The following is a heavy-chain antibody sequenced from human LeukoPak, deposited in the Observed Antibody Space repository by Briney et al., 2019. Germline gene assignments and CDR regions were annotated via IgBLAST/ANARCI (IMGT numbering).Heavy chain of an antibody. CDR1: HYSISSGYY. CDR2: IYHSGST. CDR3: ARDQEQQLVFDY. D-gene: IGHD6-13*01. J-gene: IGHJ4*02. V-gene: IGHV4-38-2*02. Sequence: PSETLSLTCTVSHYSISSGYYWGWIRQPPGKGLEWIGSIYHSGSTYYNPSLKSRVTISVDTSKNQFSLKLSSVTAADTAVYYCARDQEQQLVFDYWGQGTLVTVSS.